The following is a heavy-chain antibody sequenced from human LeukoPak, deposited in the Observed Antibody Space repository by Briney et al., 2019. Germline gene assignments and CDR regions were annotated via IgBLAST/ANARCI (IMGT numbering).Heavy chain of an antibody. V-gene: IGHV3-15*01. J-gene: IGHJ4*02. CDR2: IKSKTDGGTT. CDR1: GFTFSNAW. Sequence: GGSLRLSCAASGFTFSNAWMSWVRQAPGKGLEWVGRIKSKTDGGTTDYAAPVKGRFTTSRDDSKNTLYLQMNSLKTEDTAVYYCTTEDIVLMVYAIWGQGTLVTVSS. CDR3: TTEDIVLMVYAI. D-gene: IGHD2-8*01.